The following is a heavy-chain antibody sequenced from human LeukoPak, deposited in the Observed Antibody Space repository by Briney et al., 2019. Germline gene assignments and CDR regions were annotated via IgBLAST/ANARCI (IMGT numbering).Heavy chain of an antibody. CDR1: GDSISSSSYY. D-gene: IGHD3-10*01. V-gene: IGHV4-39*07. CDR3: ARKENVYYYFDY. J-gene: IGHJ4*02. Sequence: SETLSLTCTVSGDSISSSSYYWGWIRQPPGKGLEWIASVYYSGSTYYNPSLKSRVTMSVDRSKNQFFLKLSSVTAVDTAVYYCARKENVYYYFDYWGQGTLVTVSS. CDR2: VYYSGST.